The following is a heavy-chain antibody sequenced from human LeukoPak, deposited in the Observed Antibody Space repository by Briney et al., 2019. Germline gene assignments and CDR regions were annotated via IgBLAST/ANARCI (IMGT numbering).Heavy chain of an antibody. V-gene: IGHV4-4*07. Sequence: SETLSLTCTVSGGSISSYYWSWIRQPAGKGLEWIGRIYTSGSTNCNPSLKSRVTMSVDTSKNQFSLKLSSVTAADTAVYYCARDKQQLVHLSQAASGSGSRYFDLWGRGTLVTVSS. CDR3: ARDKQQLVHLSQAASGSGSRYFDL. CDR1: GGSISSYY. CDR2: IYTSGST. J-gene: IGHJ2*01. D-gene: IGHD6-13*01.